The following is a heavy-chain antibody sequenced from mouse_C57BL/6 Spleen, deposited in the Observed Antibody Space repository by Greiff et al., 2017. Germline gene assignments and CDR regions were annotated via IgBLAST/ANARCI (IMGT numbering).Heavy chain of an antibody. CDR2: IYPNDGGT. Sequence: QVQLQQPGAELVKPGASVKLSCKASGYTFTSYWMHWVQQRPGRGLEWIGRIYPNDGGTKYNDKFKSKATLTVAKPSSTAYMQLSSLTSEDSAVYYCARQNYRSYDYAMDYWGQGTSVTVSS. J-gene: IGHJ4*01. CDR1: GYTFTSYW. V-gene: IGHV1-72*01. CDR3: ARQNYRSYDYAMDY. D-gene: IGHD2-5*01.